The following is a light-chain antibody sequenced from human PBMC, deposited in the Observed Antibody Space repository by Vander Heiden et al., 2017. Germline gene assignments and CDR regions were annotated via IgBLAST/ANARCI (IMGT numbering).Light chain of an antibody. Sequence: DIQMTQSPSTLSASVGDRVTITSRPSQSISSWLAWYQQKPGKAPKLLIYDASSLESGVPSRFSGSGSGTEFTLTISSLQPDDFATYYCQQYNSYSPSTFGQGTKVEIK. J-gene: IGKJ1*01. CDR2: DAS. CDR1: QSISSW. CDR3: QQYNSYSPST. V-gene: IGKV1-5*01.